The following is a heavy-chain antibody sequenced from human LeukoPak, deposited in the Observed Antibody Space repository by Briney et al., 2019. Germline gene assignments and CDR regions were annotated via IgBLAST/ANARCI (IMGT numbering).Heavy chain of an antibody. CDR2: ISAYNGNT. J-gene: IGHJ4*02. D-gene: IGHD5-24*01. Sequence: ASVKVSCKASGYTFTSYGISWVRQAPGQGLEWMGWISAYNGNTNYAQKLQGRVTMTTDTSTSTAYMELRSLRSDDTAVYYCARERVTSRWLAPLIDYWGQGTLVTVSS. CDR1: GYTFTSYG. V-gene: IGHV1-18*04. CDR3: ARERVTSRWLAPLIDY.